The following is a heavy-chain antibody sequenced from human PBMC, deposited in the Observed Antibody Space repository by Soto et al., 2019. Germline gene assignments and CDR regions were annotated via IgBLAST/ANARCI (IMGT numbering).Heavy chain of an antibody. CDR2: INAGNGNT. J-gene: IGHJ6*02. D-gene: IGHD1-26*01. V-gene: IGHV1-3*01. CDR1: GYTFTSYA. CDR3: ARGLGRVGAIDYYYYYGMDV. Sequence: ASVKVSCKASGYTFTSYAMHWVRQAPGQRLEWMGWINAGNGNTKYSQKFQGRVTITRDTSASTAYMELSSLRSEDTAVYYCARGLGRVGAIDYYYYYGMDVWGQGTTVTVSS.